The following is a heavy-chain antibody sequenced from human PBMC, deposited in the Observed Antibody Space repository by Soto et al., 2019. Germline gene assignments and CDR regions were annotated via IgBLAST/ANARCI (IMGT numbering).Heavy chain of an antibody. CDR2: IYYTGSA. Sequence: QVELQESGPGLVKPSETLSLTCSVSGGSLTSYYWSWVRQSPGKGLEWIGQIYYTGSANYNPSLNSRVTMSVGTSKNQFSLKMNAVTAADTAIYYCARHNGIEAFEIWGQGTRVTVST. CDR3: ARHNGIEAFEI. CDR1: GGSLTSYY. D-gene: IGHD2-8*01. V-gene: IGHV4-59*08. J-gene: IGHJ3*02.